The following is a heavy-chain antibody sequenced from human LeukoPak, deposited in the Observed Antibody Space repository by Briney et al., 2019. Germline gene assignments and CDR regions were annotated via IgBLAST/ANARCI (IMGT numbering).Heavy chain of an antibody. V-gene: IGHV4-59*01. CDR3: ARADSSPPAYFDY. CDR2: IYYSGST. CDR1: GGSISSYY. Sequence: SETLSLTCTVSGGSISSYYWSWIRQPPGKGLEWIGYIYYSGSTNYNPSLKSRVTISVDTSKNQFSLKLSSVTAADMAVYYYARADSSPPAYFDYWGQGTLVTVSS. J-gene: IGHJ4*02. D-gene: IGHD6-13*01.